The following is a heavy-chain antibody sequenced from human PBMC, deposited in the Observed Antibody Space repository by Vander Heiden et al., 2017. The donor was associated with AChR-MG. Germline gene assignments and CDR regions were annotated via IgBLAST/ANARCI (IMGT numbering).Heavy chain of an antibody. V-gene: IGHV1-8*01. CDR2: MNHNSDDT. Sequence: QVPFLQSGAEVKTPRASVKVSCTASGYTFTSYDINWVRPAPGQGLEWMGWMNHNSDDTGYTQKFQGRVTMTRDTSISTAYMELSSLRSEDTAIYFCAREYCSGGSCYSDYWGQLTLVTVSS. D-gene: IGHD2-15*01. CDR1: GYTFTSYD. CDR3: AREYCSGGSCYSDY. J-gene: IGHJ4*02.